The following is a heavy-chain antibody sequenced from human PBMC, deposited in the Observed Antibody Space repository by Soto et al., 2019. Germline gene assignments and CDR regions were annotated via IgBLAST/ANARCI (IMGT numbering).Heavy chain of an antibody. CDR1: GFTVSSNY. J-gene: IGHJ6*03. V-gene: IGHV3-66*01. CDR2: IYSGGST. CDR3: AIELWFGSYMDV. D-gene: IGHD3-10*01. Sequence: GGSLRLSCAASGFTVSSNYMSWVRQAPGKGLEWVSVIYSGGSTYYGDSLKGRFTISRDNSKNTLYLQMNSLGAEDTAVYYCAIELWFGSYMDVWGKGTTVTVSS.